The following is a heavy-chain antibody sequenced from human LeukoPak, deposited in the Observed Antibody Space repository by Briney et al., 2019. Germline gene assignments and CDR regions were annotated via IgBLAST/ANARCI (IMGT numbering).Heavy chain of an antibody. J-gene: IGHJ4*02. Sequence: ASVKVSCKASGYTFTGYGINWVRQAPGQGLEWMGWINPNNGGTNYAQKLQGRVTMTTDTSTSTAYMELRRLRSDDTAVYYCAGYCSSTRCYAGGSDYWGQGTLVTVSS. D-gene: IGHD2-2*01. CDR3: AGYCSSTRCYAGGSDY. CDR1: GYTFTGYG. V-gene: IGHV1-2*02. CDR2: INPNNGGT.